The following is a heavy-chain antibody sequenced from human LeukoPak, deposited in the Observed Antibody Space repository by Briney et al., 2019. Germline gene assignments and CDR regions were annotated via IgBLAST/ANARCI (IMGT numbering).Heavy chain of an antibody. J-gene: IGHJ4*02. CDR1: GXTFSDYA. D-gene: IGHD6-19*01. Sequence: GGSLRLSWTASGXTFSDYAMTWVRQAPGKGLEWVGFIRNKANGGTADYAASVKGRFTISRDDSKTIAYLQMNSLKTEDTAVYFCSRAYSTGWLGINDYWGQGTLVTVSS. V-gene: IGHV3-49*04. CDR3: SRAYSTGWLGINDY. CDR2: IRNKANGGTA.